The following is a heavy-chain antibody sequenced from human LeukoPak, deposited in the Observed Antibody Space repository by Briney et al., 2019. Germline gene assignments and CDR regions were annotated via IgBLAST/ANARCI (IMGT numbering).Heavy chain of an antibody. J-gene: IGHJ4*02. Sequence: GGSLRLSCAASGFTFSSYSMNWVRQAPGKGLEWASSISSSSSYIYYADSVKGRFTISRDNAKNSLYLQMNSLRAEDTAVYYCVRPLLFIRGLGDNWGQGTLVTVSS. CDR3: VRPLLFIRGLGDN. D-gene: IGHD3-10*01. CDR1: GFTFSSYS. CDR2: ISSSSSYI. V-gene: IGHV3-21*01.